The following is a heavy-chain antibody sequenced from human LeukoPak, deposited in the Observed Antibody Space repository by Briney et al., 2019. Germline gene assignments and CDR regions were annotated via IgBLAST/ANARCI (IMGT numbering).Heavy chain of an antibody. D-gene: IGHD6-19*01. CDR1: GGTFSSYA. J-gene: IGHJ4*02. Sequence: SVKVSCKASGGTFSSYAISWVRQAPGQRLEWMGRIIPIFGTANYAQKFQGRVTITTDESTSTAYMELSSLRSEDTAVYYCARDSHSSGILFDYWGQGTLVTVSS. V-gene: IGHV1-69*05. CDR3: ARDSHSSGILFDY. CDR2: IIPIFGTA.